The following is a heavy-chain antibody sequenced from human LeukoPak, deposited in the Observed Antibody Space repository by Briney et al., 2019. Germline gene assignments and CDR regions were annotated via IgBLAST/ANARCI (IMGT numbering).Heavy chain of an antibody. CDR1: GFTVSSNY. J-gene: IGHJ4*02. CDR3: ARVLASVARYFDY. CDR2: ISSSSSTI. Sequence: GGSLRLSCAASGFTVSSNYMSWVRRAPGKGLEWVSYISSSSSTIYYADSVKGRFTISRDDAKNSLYLQMNSLRAEDTAVYYCARVLASVARYFDYWGQGTLVTVSS. V-gene: IGHV3-48*01.